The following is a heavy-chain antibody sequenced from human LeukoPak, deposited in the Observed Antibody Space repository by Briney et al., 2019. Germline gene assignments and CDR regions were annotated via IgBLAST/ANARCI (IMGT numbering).Heavy chain of an antibody. CDR1: VDTFTSYA. D-gene: IGHD5-24*01. V-gene: IGHV1-69*06. CDR2: IIPIFGSP. J-gene: IGHJ4*01. Sequence: SLRVSSTASVDTFTSYAISWVRQAPGQGLEWMGGIIPIFGSPNYAQRFQGRVTITADKSTSTAYMELSSLTYEDTAVYYCARDVPVEMTVSGYFDFWGQEPWSPSPQ. CDR3: ARDVPVEMTVSGYFDF.